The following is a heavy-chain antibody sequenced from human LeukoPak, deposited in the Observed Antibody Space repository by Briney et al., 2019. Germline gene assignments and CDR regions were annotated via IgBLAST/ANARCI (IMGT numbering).Heavy chain of an antibody. CDR1: GYNFTNYW. V-gene: IGHV5-51*01. CDR2: VWPGDSDT. Sequence: GESLKISCRSSGYNFTNYWIGWVRQMPGKGPEWMGIVWPGDSDTKYRPSFQGQVTISGDKSNSTAYLQWRSLKASDTAIYYCARIGTASDSSGYLDAFEIWGHGTMVTVSS. D-gene: IGHD3-22*01. CDR3: ARIGTASDSSGYLDAFEI. J-gene: IGHJ3*02.